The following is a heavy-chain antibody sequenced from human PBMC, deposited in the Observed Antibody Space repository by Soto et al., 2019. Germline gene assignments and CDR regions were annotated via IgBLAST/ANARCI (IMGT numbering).Heavy chain of an antibody. Sequence: QVQLVPSGAEVKKPGASVKVSCKVSGYTLTELSMHWVRQAPGKGLEWMGGFDPEDGETIYAQKVQGRVTMTEDKSTDTAYMELSSLRSEDTAVYYCATNRIAVAGKGDYWGQGTLVTVSS. CDR3: ATNRIAVAGKGDY. CDR2: FDPEDGET. D-gene: IGHD6-19*01. V-gene: IGHV1-24*01. J-gene: IGHJ4*02. CDR1: GYTLTELS.